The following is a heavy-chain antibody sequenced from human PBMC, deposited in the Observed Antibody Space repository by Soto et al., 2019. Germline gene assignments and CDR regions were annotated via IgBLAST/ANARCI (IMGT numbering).Heavy chain of an antibody. V-gene: IGHV1-2*02. CDR1: GYTFSDYY. CDR3: ARGGEFCSGGSCNSSLGDAFDV. D-gene: IGHD2-15*01. J-gene: IGHJ3*01. Sequence: QVQLVQSGAEVKKPGASMKVSCKASGYTFSDYYMHWVRQAPGQGLQCMGWISANNGATNYAQKFQDRVTMTRDASITPAYMELSRLRSDDTAVYYCARGGEFCSGGSCNSSLGDAFDVGGQGTTVTVSS. CDR2: ISANNGAT.